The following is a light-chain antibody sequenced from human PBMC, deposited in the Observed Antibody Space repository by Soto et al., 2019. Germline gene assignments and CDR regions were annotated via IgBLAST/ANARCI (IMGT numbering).Light chain of an antibody. V-gene: IGKV1-6*01. CDR3: LQDYNYPRT. CDR2: AAS. J-gene: IGKJ1*01. CDR1: QGIRND. Sequence: AIQMTQSPSSLSASVGDRVTITCRASQGIRNDLAWYQQKPGQAPKLLIYAASSLQSGVPSRFSGSGSGTDFTLTIGSLQPEDFATYYCLQDYNYPRTFGQGTKVDIK.